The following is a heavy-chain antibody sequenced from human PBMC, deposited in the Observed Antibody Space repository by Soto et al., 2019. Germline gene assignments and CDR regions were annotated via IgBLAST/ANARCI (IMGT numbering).Heavy chain of an antibody. Sequence: PSETLSLTCTVSGGSISSYYWSWIRQPPGKGLEWIGYIYYSGSTNYNPSLKSRVTISVDTSKNQFSLKLSSVTAADTAVYYCARRYGSPLDIWGQGTMVTVSS. CDR1: GGSISSYY. J-gene: IGHJ3*02. CDR3: ARRYGSPLDI. V-gene: IGHV4-59*01. CDR2: IYYSGST. D-gene: IGHD3-10*01.